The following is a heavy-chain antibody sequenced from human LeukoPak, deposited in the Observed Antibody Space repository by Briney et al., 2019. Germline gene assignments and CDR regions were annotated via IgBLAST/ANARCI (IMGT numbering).Heavy chain of an antibody. Sequence: GGSLRLSCAASGINVSSNYMNWIRQAPGKGLEWVSLIYGGDAAYYAESVRGRFMISRDNLKNTLFLQMNSLRVEDTAVYYCVTSTGQQFIPYDYWGQGTHVTVSS. J-gene: IGHJ4*02. CDR2: IYGGDAA. CDR3: VTSTGQQFIPYDY. CDR1: GINVSSNY. D-gene: IGHD6-13*01. V-gene: IGHV3-66*02.